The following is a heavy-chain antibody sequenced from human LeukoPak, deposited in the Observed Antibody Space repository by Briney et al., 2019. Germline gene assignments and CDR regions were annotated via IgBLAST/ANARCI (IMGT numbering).Heavy chain of an antibody. CDR2: ISGDGGST. Sequence: PGGSLRLSCAASGFTFDDYSMHWVRQAPGKGLEWVSLISGDGGSTYYADSVKGRFTISRDNSKNSLYLQMNSLRAEDTAVYYCARSRSSGWVYFEYWGQGTLVTVSS. J-gene: IGHJ4*02. V-gene: IGHV3-43*02. CDR1: GFTFDDYS. D-gene: IGHD6-19*01. CDR3: ARSRSSGWVYFEY.